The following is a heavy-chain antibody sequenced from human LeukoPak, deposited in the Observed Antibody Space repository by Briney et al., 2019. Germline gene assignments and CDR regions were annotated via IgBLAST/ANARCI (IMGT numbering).Heavy chain of an antibody. D-gene: IGHD6-6*01. V-gene: IGHV3-11*01. CDR3: ARDYSSFDAFDI. J-gene: IGHJ3*02. Sequence: SGGSLRLSCAASGFTFSDYYMSWIRQAPGKGLEWVSYISSSGSTIYYADSVKGRFTISRDNAKNSLYLQMNSLRAEDTAVYYCARDYSSFDAFDIWGQGTMVTVSS. CDR1: GFTFSDYY. CDR2: ISSSGSTI.